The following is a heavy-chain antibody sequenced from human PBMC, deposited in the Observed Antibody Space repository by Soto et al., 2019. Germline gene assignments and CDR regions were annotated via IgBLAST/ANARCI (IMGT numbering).Heavy chain of an antibody. D-gene: IGHD3-3*01. CDR2: ISAYNGQT. CDR3: ARDPTEFWTSYFLEH. Sequence: AAVKVACKASCYPFYTYVMNCVRQCPVQRPECMGWISAYNGQTDYAQNFQGRVTMATDTSTNTAYMELRNLRSDDTAVYYCARDPTEFWTSYFLEHRGHGHLAPVSS. J-gene: IGHJ4*01. CDR1: CYPFYTYV. V-gene: IGHV1-18*01.